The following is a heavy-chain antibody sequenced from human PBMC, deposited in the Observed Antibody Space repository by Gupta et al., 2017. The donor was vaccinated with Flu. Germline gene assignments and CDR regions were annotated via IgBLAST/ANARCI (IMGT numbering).Heavy chain of an antibody. CDR2: IWYDGSNK. V-gene: IGHV3-33*01. CDR1: GFTLSSYC. CDR3: ARDLVAAAGRAASYYGMDV. J-gene: IGHJ6*02. Sequence: QVQLVESGGGVVKPGRSLRLSRAASGFTLSSYCMHSVRQAQGKGLEWVAVIWYDGSNKYYADSVKGRFTISRDNSKNTLYLQMNSLRAEDTAVYYCARDLVAAAGRAASYYGMDVWGQGTTVTVSS. D-gene: IGHD6-13*01.